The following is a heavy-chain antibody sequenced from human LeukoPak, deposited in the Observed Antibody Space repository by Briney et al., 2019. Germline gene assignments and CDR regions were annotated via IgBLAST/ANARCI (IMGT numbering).Heavy chain of an antibody. CDR2: INHSGST. V-gene: IGHV4-34*01. J-gene: IGHJ3*02. Sequence: PSETLSLTCAVYGGSFSGYYWSWIRQPPGKGLEWIGEINHSGSTNYNPSLKSRVTISVDTSKNQFSLKLSSVTAADTAVYYCARGRHFDIWGQGTMVTVSS. CDR1: GGSFSGYY. CDR3: ARGRHFDI.